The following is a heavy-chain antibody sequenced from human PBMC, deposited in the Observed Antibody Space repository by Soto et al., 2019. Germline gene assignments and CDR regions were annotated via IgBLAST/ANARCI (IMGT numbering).Heavy chain of an antibody. J-gene: IGHJ4*02. Sequence: QGQLVQSGPEVKKPGASVKVSCKGSGYTFSNYGVTWVRQAPGQGLERLGWVSAYNRNTDYAQKFEDRATMTIDTSTNTAYLELRGITPDDTAVYYCARERRWEPLLYWGQGTL. D-gene: IGHD1-26*01. CDR1: GYTFSNYG. CDR2: VSAYNRNT. CDR3: ARERRWEPLLY. V-gene: IGHV1-18*01.